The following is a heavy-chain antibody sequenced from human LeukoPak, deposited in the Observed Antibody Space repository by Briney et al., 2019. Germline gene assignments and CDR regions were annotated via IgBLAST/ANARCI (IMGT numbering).Heavy chain of an antibody. CDR2: ISYDGSNK. CDR3: AKDFEGFCGGDCYSMDF. D-gene: IGHD2-21*02. J-gene: IGHJ4*02. Sequence: GRSLRLSCAASGFTFNNYVMHWVRQAPGKGLEWVALISYDGSNKYYADSVRGRFTISRDNSKNTLYLQMNSLRPEDTVVYYCAKDFEGFCGGDCYSMDFWGQGTLVTVSS. CDR1: GFTFNNYV. V-gene: IGHV3-30*18.